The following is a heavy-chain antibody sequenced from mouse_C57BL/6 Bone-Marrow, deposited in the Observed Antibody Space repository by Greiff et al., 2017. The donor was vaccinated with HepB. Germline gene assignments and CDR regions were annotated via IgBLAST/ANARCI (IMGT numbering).Heavy chain of an antibody. CDR1: GYSITSGYY. V-gene: IGHV3-6*01. D-gene: IGHD1-1*01. CDR3: ARGVFITTVVAGVDLNY. Sequence: DVQLQESGPGLVKPSQSLSLTCSVTGYSITSGYYWNWIRQFPGNKLEWMGYISYDGSNNYNPSLKNRISITRDTSKNQFFLKLNSVTTEDTATYYCARGVFITTVVAGVDLNYGGQGTPLTVSS. J-gene: IGHJ2*01. CDR2: ISYDGSN.